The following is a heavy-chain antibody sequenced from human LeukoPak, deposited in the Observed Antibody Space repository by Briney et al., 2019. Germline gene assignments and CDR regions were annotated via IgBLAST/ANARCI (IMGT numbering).Heavy chain of an antibody. D-gene: IGHD2/OR15-2a*01. J-gene: IGHJ3*01. Sequence: GGSLRLSCEASGFTLSGSWMHWVRQAPGKGLMWVSQSKYDGSTKSYAASVRGRFTISRDNAKNTLYLHMDSLRAEDTAVYYCARSDYFHNWGQGTMVVVSA. CDR2: SKYDGSTK. CDR1: GFTLSGSW. CDR3: ARSDYFHN. V-gene: IGHV3-74*01.